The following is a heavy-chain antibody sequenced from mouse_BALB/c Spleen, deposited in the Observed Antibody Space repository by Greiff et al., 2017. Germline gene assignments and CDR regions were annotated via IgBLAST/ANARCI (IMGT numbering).Heavy chain of an antibody. Sequence: EVQLVESGGGLVKPGGSLKLSCAASGFTFSSYAMSWVRQTPEKRLEWVASISSGGSTYYPDSVKGRFTISRDNARNILYLQMSSLRSEDTAMYYGARGGGGYYFDYWGQGTTLTVSS. CDR1: GFTFSSYA. J-gene: IGHJ2*01. V-gene: IGHV5-6-5*01. CDR3: ARGGGGYYFDY. CDR2: ISSGGST.